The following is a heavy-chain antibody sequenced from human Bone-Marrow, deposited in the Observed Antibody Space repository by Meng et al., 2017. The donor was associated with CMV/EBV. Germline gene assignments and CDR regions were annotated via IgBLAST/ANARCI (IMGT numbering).Heavy chain of an antibody. CDR3: ARGLVGAGGWFDP. D-gene: IGHD1-26*01. Sequence: GESLKISCAASGFTFSSYSMNWVRQAPGKGLEWVSSISSSSSYIYYADSVKGRFTISRDNAKKSLYLQMNSLRAEDTALYYCARGLVGAGGWFDPWGQGTLVTVSS. J-gene: IGHJ5*02. V-gene: IGHV3-21*04. CDR1: GFTFSSYS. CDR2: ISSSSSYI.